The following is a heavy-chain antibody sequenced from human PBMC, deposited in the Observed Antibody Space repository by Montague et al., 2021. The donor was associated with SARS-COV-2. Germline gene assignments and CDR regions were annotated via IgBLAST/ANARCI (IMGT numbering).Heavy chain of an antibody. CDR2: IYHSGTT. CDR1: GGSISSAGYS. J-gene: IGHJ4*02. D-gene: IGHD5-12*01. CDR3: ARAHSGSWAHLDN. Sequence: TLSLTCALSGGSISSAGYSWSWIRQPPGKGLEWIGYIYHSGTTYYXPSLKSRVTISVDRSKNQFSLKLTSVTAADTAVYYCARAHSGSWAHLDNWGQGSLVTVSS. V-gene: IGHV4-30-2*01.